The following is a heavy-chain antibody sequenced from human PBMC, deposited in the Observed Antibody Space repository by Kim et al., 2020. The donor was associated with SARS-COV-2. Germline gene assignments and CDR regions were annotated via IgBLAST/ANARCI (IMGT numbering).Heavy chain of an antibody. Sequence: KYYVDSVKGRFTISRDNAKNSLYLQMNSLRAEDTAVYYCARVGRVAYYDYWGQGTLVTVSS. CDR3: ARVGRVAYYDY. CDR2: K. J-gene: IGHJ4*02. V-gene: IGHV3-7*01. D-gene: IGHD1-1*01.